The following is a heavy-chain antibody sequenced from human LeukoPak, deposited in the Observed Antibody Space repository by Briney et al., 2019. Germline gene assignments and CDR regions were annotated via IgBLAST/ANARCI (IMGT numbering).Heavy chain of an antibody. J-gene: IGHJ4*02. CDR3: AKALSLSSSWFFDY. V-gene: IGHV3-9*01. CDR2: ISWNSGSI. CDR1: GFTFDDYA. D-gene: IGHD6-13*01. Sequence: GGSLRLSCAASGFTFDDYAMHWVRQPPGKGLEWVSGISWNSGSIGYADSVKGRFTISRDNAKNSLYLQMNSLRVEDTALYYCAKALSLSSSWFFDYWGQGTLVTVSS.